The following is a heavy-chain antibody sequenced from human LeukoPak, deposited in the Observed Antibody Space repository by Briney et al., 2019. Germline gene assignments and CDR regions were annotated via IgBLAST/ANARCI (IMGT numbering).Heavy chain of an antibody. V-gene: IGHV1-24*01. CDR1: GYTLTELS. CDR3: ATRPLPRWTIPAQWYFDL. CDR2: FDPEDGET. Sequence: ASVKVSCKVSGYTLTELSMHWVRQAPGKGLEWMGGFDPEDGETIYAQKFQGRVTMTEDTSTDTAYMELSSLRSEDTAVYYCATRPLPRWTIPAQWYFDLWGRGTLVTVSS. J-gene: IGHJ2*01. D-gene: IGHD2-2*01.